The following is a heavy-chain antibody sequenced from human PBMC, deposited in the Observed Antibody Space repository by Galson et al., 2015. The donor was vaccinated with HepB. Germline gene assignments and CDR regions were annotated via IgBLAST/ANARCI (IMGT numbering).Heavy chain of an antibody. V-gene: IGHV3-74*01. CDR3: AKGGYYAMDL. D-gene: IGHD3-16*01. CDR2: IDFVGSTT. J-gene: IGHJ6*02. CDR1: GFTFSEHW. Sequence: SLRLSCAVSGFTFSEHWMHWVRQAPGKGLVWVSRIDFVGSTTAYADSVKGRFAISRDNARSTLYLQMNSLRVEDTAEYYCAKGGYYAMDLWGQGAKVTVSS.